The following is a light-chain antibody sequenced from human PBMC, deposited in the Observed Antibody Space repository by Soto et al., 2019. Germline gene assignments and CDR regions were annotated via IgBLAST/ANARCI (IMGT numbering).Light chain of an antibody. CDR2: DAS. J-gene: IGKJ4*01. CDR1: QSVRTY. Sequence: ETVLTQSPATLSLSPGERATLSCRASQSVRTYLAWYQQKPGQAPRLLIYDASNRATGIPARFSGSGSGTDCTLTISSREPEDFAVYYCQQRSDLPLTFGGGTKVEIK. V-gene: IGKV3-11*01. CDR3: QQRSDLPLT.